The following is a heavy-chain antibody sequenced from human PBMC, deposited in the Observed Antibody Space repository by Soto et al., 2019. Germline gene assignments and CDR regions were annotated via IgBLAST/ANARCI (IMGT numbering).Heavy chain of an antibody. CDR2: ISNDGTNK. CDR1: GFTFSSYG. D-gene: IGHD2-15*01. V-gene: IGHV3-30*18. Sequence: QVQLVESGGGVVQPGRSLRLSCAASGFTFSSYGIHWVRQAPGKGLEWVAVISNDGTNKYYVDSVKGRFTISRDNSNNPLYLQMNSLRAEDTAVYYCAKDRGGSCCGAFDIWGQGIMVTVSS. CDR3: AKDRGGSCCGAFDI. J-gene: IGHJ3*02.